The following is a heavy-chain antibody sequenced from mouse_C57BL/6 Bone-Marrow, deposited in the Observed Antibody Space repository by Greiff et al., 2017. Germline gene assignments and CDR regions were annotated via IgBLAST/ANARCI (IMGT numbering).Heavy chain of an antibody. J-gene: IGHJ2*01. CDR2: IDPSDSET. V-gene: IGHV1-52*01. D-gene: IGHD1-1*01. CDR3: ARSGSPYYFDY. Sequence: QVQLQQPGAELVRPGSSVKLSCKASGYTFTSYWMHWVKQRPIQGLEWIGNIDPSDSETHYNQKFKDKATLTVDKSSSTAYMQLSSLTSEDSAVYYGARSGSPYYFDYWGQGTTLTVSS. CDR1: GYTFTSYW.